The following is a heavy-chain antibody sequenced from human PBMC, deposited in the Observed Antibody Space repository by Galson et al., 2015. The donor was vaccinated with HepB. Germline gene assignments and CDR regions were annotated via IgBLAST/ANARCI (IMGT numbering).Heavy chain of an antibody. CDR2: INPNSGGT. CDR1: GYTFTGYY. CDR3: ARGGVLQFLDWLSSDTFDI. J-gene: IGHJ3*02. Sequence: QSGAEVKKPGASVKVSCKASGYTFTGYYIHWVRQAPGQGLEWMGWINPNSGGTNYAQKFQGRVTMTRDTSISTAYMELSRLRSDDTDVYICARGGVLQFLDWLSSDTFDICGQGTMFTVSS. D-gene: IGHD3-3*01. V-gene: IGHV1-2*02.